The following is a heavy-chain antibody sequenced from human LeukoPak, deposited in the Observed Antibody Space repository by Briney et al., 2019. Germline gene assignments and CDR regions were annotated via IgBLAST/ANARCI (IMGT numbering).Heavy chain of an antibody. Sequence: PSETLSLTCAVYGGSFSGYYWSWIRQPPGKGLEWIGEINHSGSTNYNPSLKSRVTISVDTSKNQFSLKLSSVTAADTAVYYCARALSIVVAGTPYYWGQGTLVTVSS. CDR2: INHSGST. D-gene: IGHD6-19*01. CDR3: ARALSIVVAGTPYY. J-gene: IGHJ4*02. V-gene: IGHV4-34*01. CDR1: GGSFSGYY.